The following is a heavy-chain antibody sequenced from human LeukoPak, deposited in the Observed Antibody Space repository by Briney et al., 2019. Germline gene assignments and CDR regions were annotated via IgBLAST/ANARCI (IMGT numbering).Heavy chain of an antibody. CDR1: GFTFSSYA. CDR2: ISGSGGST. D-gene: IGHD3-10*01. V-gene: IGHV3-23*01. J-gene: IGHJ5*02. Sequence: HAGGSLRLSCAASGFTFSSYAMSWVRQAPGKGLEWVSAISGSGGSTYYADSVKGRFTISRDNSKSTLYLQMNSLRAEDTAVYYCAKEGNYGSGSYSPNWFDPWGQGTLVTVS. CDR3: AKEGNYGSGSYSPNWFDP.